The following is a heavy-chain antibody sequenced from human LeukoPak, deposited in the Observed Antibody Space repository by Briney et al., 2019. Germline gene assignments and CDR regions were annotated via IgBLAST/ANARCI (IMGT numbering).Heavy chain of an antibody. J-gene: IGHJ5*02. Sequence: SVKVSCKASGYTFTGYYMHWVRQAPGQGLEWMGGIIPIFGTANYAQKFQGRVTITTDESTSTAYMELSSLRSEDTAVYYCARGVVTRINWFDPWGQGTLVTVSS. CDR1: GYTFTGYY. CDR3: ARGVVTRINWFDP. V-gene: IGHV1-69*05. D-gene: IGHD3-3*01. CDR2: IIPIFGTA.